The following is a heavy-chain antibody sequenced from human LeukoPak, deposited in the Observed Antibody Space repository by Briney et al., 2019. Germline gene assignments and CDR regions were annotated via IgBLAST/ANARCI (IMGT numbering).Heavy chain of an antibody. V-gene: IGHV4-59*12. D-gene: IGHD3-22*01. CDR2: IYYSGST. Sequence: SETLSLTCTVSGGSISSYYWSWIRQPPGKGLEWIGYIYYSGSTNYNPSLKSRVTISVDTSKNQFSLNLSSVTAADTAVYYCARDFAPDYYDTSGYWVSLYYYMDVWGKGTTVTVSS. CDR1: GGSISSYY. CDR3: ARDFAPDYYDTSGYWVSLYYYMDV. J-gene: IGHJ6*03.